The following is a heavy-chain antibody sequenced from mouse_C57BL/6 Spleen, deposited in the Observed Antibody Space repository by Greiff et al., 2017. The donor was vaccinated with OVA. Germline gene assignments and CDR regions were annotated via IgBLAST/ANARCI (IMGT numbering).Heavy chain of an antibody. Sequence: VKLQQSGAELMKPGASVKLSCKATGYTFTGYWIEWVKQRPGHGLEWIGEILPGSGSTNYNEKFKGKATFTADTSSNTAYMQLSSLTTEDSAIYYGARRGGYYGSREFDYWGQGTTLTVSS. J-gene: IGHJ2*01. CDR2: ILPGSGST. CDR3: ARRGGYYGSREFDY. D-gene: IGHD1-1*01. V-gene: IGHV1-9*01. CDR1: GYTFTGYW.